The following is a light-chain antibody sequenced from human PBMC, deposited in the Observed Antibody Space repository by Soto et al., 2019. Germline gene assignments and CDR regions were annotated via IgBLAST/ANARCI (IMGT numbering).Light chain of an antibody. CDR1: QSVTSSY. J-gene: IGKJ1*01. CDR3: QQYGSSPPWT. CDR2: DAS. V-gene: IGKV3-20*01. Sequence: EIVLTQSPGTLSLSPGERVTLSCRASQSVTSSYLAWYQQKPGQAPRLLIYDASRRATGIPDRFSGSGSGTDLTLTISRLEPEDFAVYYCQQYGSSPPWTFGQGTKVDIK.